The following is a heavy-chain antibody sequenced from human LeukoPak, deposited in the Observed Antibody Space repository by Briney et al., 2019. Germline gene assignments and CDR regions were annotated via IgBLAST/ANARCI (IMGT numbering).Heavy chain of an antibody. D-gene: IGHD3-3*01. J-gene: IGHJ6*02. V-gene: IGHV1-2*06. CDR2: INPNSGGT. CDR1: GYTFTGYY. Sequence: ASVKVSCKASGYTFTGYYMHWVRQAPGQGLEWMGRINPNSGGTNYAQKFQGRVTMTRDTSISTAYMELSRLRSDDTAVYYCARDRRSNYDFWSGYLAHYGMDVWGQGTTVTVSS. CDR3: ARDRRSNYDFWSGYLAHYGMDV.